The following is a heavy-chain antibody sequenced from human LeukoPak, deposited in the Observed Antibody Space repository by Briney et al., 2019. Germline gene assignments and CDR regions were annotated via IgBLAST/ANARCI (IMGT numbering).Heavy chain of an antibody. CDR2: IFGGGGT. D-gene: IGHD3-10*01. CDR1: GFTVSSNY. J-gene: IGHJ4*02. Sequence: PGGSLRLSCAAFGFTVSSNYMSWVRQAPGKGLEWVSVIFGGGGTYYGDSVRGRFTISRDNSKNTLYLQMNSLRAEDTAVYYCASWPGACYGEDFWGQGTLVTVSS. V-gene: IGHV3-53*01. CDR3: ASWPGACYGEDF.